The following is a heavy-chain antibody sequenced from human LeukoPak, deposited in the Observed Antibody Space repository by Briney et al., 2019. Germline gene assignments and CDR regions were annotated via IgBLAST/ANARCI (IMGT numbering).Heavy chain of an antibody. CDR1: GGSISSSSYY. Sequence: SETLSLACTVSGGSISSSSYYWGWIRQPPGKGLEWIGSIYYSGSTYYNPSLKSRVTISVDTSKNQFSLKLSSVTAADTAVYYCARQRGIAVAGYFDYWGQGTLVTVSS. D-gene: IGHD6-19*01. CDR2: IYYSGST. J-gene: IGHJ4*02. CDR3: ARQRGIAVAGYFDY. V-gene: IGHV4-39*01.